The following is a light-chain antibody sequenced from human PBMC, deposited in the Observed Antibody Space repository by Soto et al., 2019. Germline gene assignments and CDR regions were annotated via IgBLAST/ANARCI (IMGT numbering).Light chain of an antibody. V-gene: IGLV1-36*01. Sequence: QLVLTQPPSVSEAPRQRVTISCSGSSANIGNNAVNWYQQLPGKAPKLLIYYDDLLPSGVSDRFSGSKSGTSASLAISGLQSEDEADYYCAVWDGSLNGVVFGGGTKLTVL. CDR2: YDD. CDR3: AVWDGSLNGVV. J-gene: IGLJ2*01. CDR1: SANIGNNA.